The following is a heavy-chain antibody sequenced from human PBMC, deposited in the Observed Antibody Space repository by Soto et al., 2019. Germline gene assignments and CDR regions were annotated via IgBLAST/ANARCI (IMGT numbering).Heavy chain of an antibody. CDR1: GYSITGGYY. CDR3: ARSMHSSSWYYYYGMDV. D-gene: IGHD6-13*01. CDR2: IYYSGST. V-gene: IGHV4-38-2*01. Sequence: SETLSLTCAVSGYSITGGYYCGWFRQPPGKGLEWIGSIYYSGSTYYNPSLKSRVTISVDTSKNQFSLKLSSVTAADTAVYYCARSMHSSSWYYYYGMDVWGQGTTVTVSS. J-gene: IGHJ6*02.